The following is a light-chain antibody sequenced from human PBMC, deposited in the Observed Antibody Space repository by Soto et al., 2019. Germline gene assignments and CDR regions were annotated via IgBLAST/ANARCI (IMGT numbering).Light chain of an antibody. J-gene: IGKJ4*01. CDR2: DAS. CDR3: QQSDNLPLT. CDR1: QDITNY. Sequence: DIQMTQSPSSLSASVGDKVTITCQASQDITNYLNWYQQKPGKAPKLLIYDASHLETGVTSRFSGSGSGTYFPFANSSLQPEDTATYYCQQSDNLPLTFGGGTKVQI. V-gene: IGKV1-33*01.